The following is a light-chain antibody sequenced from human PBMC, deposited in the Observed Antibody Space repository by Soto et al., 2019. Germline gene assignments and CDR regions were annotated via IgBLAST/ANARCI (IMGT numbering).Light chain of an antibody. CDR1: QSLLYSDGKTY. J-gene: IGKJ4*01. CDR3: MQSVPLPLT. Sequence: DIVMTQTPLSLSVTPGQPASISCKSSQSLLYSDGKTYLSWYLQKPGQTPHLLIYEVSNRFSGVPERFSGSGSGKDFTLRSSRVEAEDFGVYYCMQSVPLPLTFGGGTKVEIK. CDR2: EVS. V-gene: IGKV2D-29*01.